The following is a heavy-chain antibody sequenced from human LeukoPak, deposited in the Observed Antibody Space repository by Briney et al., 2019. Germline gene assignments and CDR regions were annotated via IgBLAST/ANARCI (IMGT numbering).Heavy chain of an antibody. CDR3: ARYVWGSYPTFEDY. CDR2: ISYSGST. V-gene: IGHV4-59*01. J-gene: IGHJ4*02. CDR1: GGSSSSYS. D-gene: IGHD3-16*02. Sequence: ESGPTLVNPSETLSLTCTVSGGSSSSYSWSWIRQPPGKGLEWIGYISYSGSTNYNPSLKSRVTISVDTSKNQFSLKLSSVTAADTAVYYCARYVWGSYPTFEDYWGQGTLVTVSS.